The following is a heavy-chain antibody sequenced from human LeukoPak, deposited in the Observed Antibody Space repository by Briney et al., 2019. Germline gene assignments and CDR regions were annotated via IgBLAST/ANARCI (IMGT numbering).Heavy chain of an antibody. CDR1: GYTFTSYA. Sequence: ASVKVSCKASGYTFTSYAMHWVRQAPGQRLEWMGWINAGNGNTEYSQKFQGRVTITRDTSASTAYMELSSLRSEDTAVYYCARDCGYIDYWGQRTKVTVSS. J-gene: IGHJ4*02. CDR3: ARDCGYIDY. D-gene: IGHD6-13*01. V-gene: IGHV1-3*01. CDR2: INAGNGNT.